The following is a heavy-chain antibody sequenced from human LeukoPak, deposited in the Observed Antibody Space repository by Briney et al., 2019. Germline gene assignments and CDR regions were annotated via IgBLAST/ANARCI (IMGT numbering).Heavy chain of an antibody. V-gene: IGHV3-7*01. Sequence: GGSLRLFCAASGFIVCSYWMRWLRRATGGGGEWGANIKQDGSEKYYVDSVKSRFTISRDNSKNTLYLQMNSLRAEDTAVYYCARDRGSSWFYFDYWGQGTLVTVSS. D-gene: IGHD6-13*01. CDR2: IKQDGSEK. CDR1: GFIVCSYW. CDR3: ARDRGSSWFYFDY. J-gene: IGHJ4*02.